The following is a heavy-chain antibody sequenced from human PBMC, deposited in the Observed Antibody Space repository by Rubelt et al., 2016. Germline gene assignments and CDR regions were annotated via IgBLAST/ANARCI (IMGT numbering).Heavy chain of an antibody. V-gene: IGHV3-49*05. CDR2: IRCKAYGGTT. Sequence: EVQLVESGGGLVKPGRSLRLSCTASGFTFGDYGMSWFRLAPGKGLEWVGFIRCKAYGGTTEYAAAVKGRFTSSRDDSKSSAYLQMNSLQTEDTAVYYCSKSVDTSMVFDSWGQGTLVTVSS. CDR1: GFTFGDYG. D-gene: IGHD5-18*01. CDR3: SKSVDTSMVFDS. J-gene: IGHJ4*02.